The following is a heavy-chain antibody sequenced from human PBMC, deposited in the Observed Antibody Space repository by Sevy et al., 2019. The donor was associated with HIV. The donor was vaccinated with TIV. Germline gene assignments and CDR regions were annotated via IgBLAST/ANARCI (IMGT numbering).Heavy chain of an antibody. CDR2: ISGSGIT. CDR1: GFIFSDYY. J-gene: IGHJ4*02. V-gene: IGHV3-11*01. CDR3: ARDPLLGVAREVARGGY. D-gene: IGHD2-15*01. Sequence: GGSLRLSCSGSGFIFSDYYMSWIRQAPGRGLEWVSYISGSGITYYADSVEGRLTISRDNARNSLYLQMKSLRADDTAVYYCARDPLLGVAREVARGGYWGQGTLVTVSS.